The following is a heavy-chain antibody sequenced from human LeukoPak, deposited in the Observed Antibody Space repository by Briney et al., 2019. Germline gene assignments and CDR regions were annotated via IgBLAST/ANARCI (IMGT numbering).Heavy chain of an antibody. CDR2: IYYSGST. Sequence: PSETLSLTCTVSSGSISSADYYWSRIRQPPGKGLEWIGYIYYSGSTYYNPSLKSRVTLSVDTSNNQFSLRLSSVTAADTAVYYCARARDTNPFDYWGQGTLVTVSS. CDR3: ARARDTNPFDY. D-gene: IGHD5-24*01. J-gene: IGHJ4*02. V-gene: IGHV4-30-4*08. CDR1: SGSISSADYY.